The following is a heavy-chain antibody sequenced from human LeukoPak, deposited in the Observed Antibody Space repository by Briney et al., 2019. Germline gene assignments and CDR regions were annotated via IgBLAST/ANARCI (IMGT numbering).Heavy chain of an antibody. J-gene: IGHJ3*02. Sequence: SVKVSCKASGGTFSSYAISWVRQAPGQGLEWMGGIIPIFGTANYAQKFQGRVTITADESTSTAYMELSSLRSEDTAVYYCARDQNPGYSYGQQAFDIWGQGTMVTDSS. D-gene: IGHD5-18*01. CDR3: ARDQNPGYSYGQQAFDI. CDR1: GGTFSSYA. V-gene: IGHV1-69*13. CDR2: IIPIFGTA.